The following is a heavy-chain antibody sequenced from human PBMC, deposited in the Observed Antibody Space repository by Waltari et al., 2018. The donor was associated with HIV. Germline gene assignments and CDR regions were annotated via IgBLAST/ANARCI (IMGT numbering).Heavy chain of an antibody. J-gene: IGHJ4*02. Sequence: QVQLVQSGAEGKKPGASVKVSCKASGYTFTGYYMHWVRQAPRQGLEWMGWINPNSGGTNYAQKLQGRVTMTRDTSISTAYMELSRLRSDDTAVYYCARTFLYCSGGTCYFDYWGQGTLVTVSS. V-gene: IGHV1-2*02. CDR2: INPNSGGT. CDR3: ARTFLYCSGGTCYFDY. CDR1: GYTFTGYY. D-gene: IGHD2-15*01.